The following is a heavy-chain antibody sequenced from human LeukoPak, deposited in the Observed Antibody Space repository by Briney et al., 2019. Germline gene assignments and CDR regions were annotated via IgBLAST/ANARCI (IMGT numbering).Heavy chain of an antibody. CDR3: ARAVDTAMAGYYYYMDV. Sequence: ASVKVSCKASGYTLTSYGISWVRQAPGQGLEWMGWISAYNGNTNYAQKLQGRVTMTTDTSTSTAYMELRSLRSDDTAVYYCARAVDTAMAGYYYYMDVWGKGTTVTVSS. CDR1: GYTLTSYG. CDR2: ISAYNGNT. V-gene: IGHV1-18*01. J-gene: IGHJ6*03. D-gene: IGHD5-18*01.